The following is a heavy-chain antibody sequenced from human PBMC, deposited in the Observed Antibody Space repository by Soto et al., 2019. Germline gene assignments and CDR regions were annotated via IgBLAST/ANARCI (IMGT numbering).Heavy chain of an antibody. D-gene: IGHD2-15*01. CDR3: AREHYCSGGSCLYLSAYSYGMDV. Sequence: QVQLVQSGAEVKKPGASVKVSCKASGYTFRNYGITWVRQAPGQGLEWMGWISADTGNTNYPKKVKGRVTMTIDTSTSTAYLGLTSLRSDDTAMYYCAREHYCSGGSCLYLSAYSYGMDVWGQGTTVTVSS. CDR1: GYTFRNYG. J-gene: IGHJ6*02. CDR2: ISADTGNT. V-gene: IGHV1-18*01.